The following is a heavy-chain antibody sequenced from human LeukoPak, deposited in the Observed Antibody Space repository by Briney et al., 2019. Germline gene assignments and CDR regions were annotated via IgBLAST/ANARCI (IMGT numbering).Heavy chain of an antibody. CDR2: IYYSGST. CDR1: GGSISSSSYY. V-gene: IGHV4-39*07. D-gene: IGHD6-13*01. CDR3: ARGRVSSSSWSSTYYYYFYMDV. J-gene: IGHJ6*03. Sequence: SETLSLTCNVSGGSISSSSYYWGWIRQPPGKGLEWIGSIYYSGSTYYNPSLKSRVTISVDTSKNHFSLELSSVTAADTAVYFCARGRVSSSSWSSTYYYYFYMDVWGKGTTVTVSS.